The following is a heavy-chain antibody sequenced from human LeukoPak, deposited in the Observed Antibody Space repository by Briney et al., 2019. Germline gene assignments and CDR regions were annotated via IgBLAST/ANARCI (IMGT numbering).Heavy chain of an antibody. CDR1: GGSISGYY. CDR2: IYNSENT. D-gene: IGHD6-19*01. V-gene: IGHV4-4*07. Sequence: PSETLSLTCTVSGGSISGYYWSWIRQPAGKGLEWIGRIYNSENTNYNPSLKSRVTVSVDTSKNQFSLKLSSVTAADTAVYYCARGPYSSGWYGVDYWGQGTLVTVSS. CDR3: ARGPYSSGWYGVDY. J-gene: IGHJ4*02.